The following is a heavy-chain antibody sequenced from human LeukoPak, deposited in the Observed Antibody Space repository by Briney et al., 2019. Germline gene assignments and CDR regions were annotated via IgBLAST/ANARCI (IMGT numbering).Heavy chain of an antibody. D-gene: IGHD5-12*01. CDR2: ISYDGSNK. CDR3: AKGASGYDRIHHYYGMDV. V-gene: IGHV3-30*18. CDR1: GFTFSNYG. J-gene: IGHJ6*04. Sequence: GKSLRLSCAASGFTFSNYGMHWVRQAPGKGLEWVAVISYDGSNKYYADSVKGRFTISRDSSKNTLYLQMNSLRGEDTAVYYCAKGASGYDRIHHYYGMDVWGKGTTVTVSS.